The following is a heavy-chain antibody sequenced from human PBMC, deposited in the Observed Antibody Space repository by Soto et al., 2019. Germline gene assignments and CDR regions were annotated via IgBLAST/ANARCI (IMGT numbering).Heavy chain of an antibody. CDR2: ISSSGGAT. CDR3: AKDKGSTVSPSDYYCNGMDV. Sequence: EVQLLESGGGLVQPGGSLRLSCAASGFTFSSYAMNWVRQAPGKGLEWVSGISSSGGATYYADSVKGRFTISRSNSKNTLYLQMNSLRAEDTAVYYCAKDKGSTVSPSDYYCNGMDVWGQGTTVTVSS. CDR1: GFTFSSYA. J-gene: IGHJ6*02. D-gene: IGHD4-17*01. V-gene: IGHV3-23*01.